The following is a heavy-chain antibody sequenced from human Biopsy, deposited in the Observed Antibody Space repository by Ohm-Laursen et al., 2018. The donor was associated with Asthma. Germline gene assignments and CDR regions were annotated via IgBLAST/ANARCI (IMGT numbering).Heavy chain of an antibody. J-gene: IGHJ1*01. CDR1: GFTFGDYC. CDR3: ARTFHFWSPYHAEHYQL. CDR2: IKHDGSEK. D-gene: IGHD3-3*01. Sequence: SLRLSCSAPGFTFGDYCMSWVRQVPGQGPEWVANIKHDGSEKNHVDSLKGRFTISRDNAKNLLFLQMNSLRAEDTAVYYCARTFHFWSPYHAEHYQLWGQGTLVTVSS. V-gene: IGHV3-7*01.